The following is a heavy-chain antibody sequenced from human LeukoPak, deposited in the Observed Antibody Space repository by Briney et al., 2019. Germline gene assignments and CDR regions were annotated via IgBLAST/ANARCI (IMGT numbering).Heavy chain of an antibody. V-gene: IGHV3-23*01. CDR1: GFTPRSYA. Sequence: GSVRLSCAASGFTPRSYAMSWVRQAPGKGLEWVSAISGSGGSTYYADSVKGRFTISRDNSKNTLYLQMNSLRAEDTAVYYCAKDSGYYDILTGPEGGNWFDPWGQGTLVTVSS. CDR3: AKDSGYYDILTGPEGGNWFDP. D-gene: IGHD3-9*01. CDR2: ISGSGGST. J-gene: IGHJ5*02.